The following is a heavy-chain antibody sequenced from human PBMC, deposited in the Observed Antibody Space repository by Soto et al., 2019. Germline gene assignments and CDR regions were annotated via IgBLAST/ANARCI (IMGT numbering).Heavy chain of an antibody. CDR2: IYYSGKT. D-gene: IGHD3-16*01. CDR1: GGSTSSDNY. Sequence: SETLSLTCTVSGGSTSSDNYWSWIRHPRGKGLEWIGHIYYSGKTDYNPSLKSRHAISIDTSKNQFSLKLSSVTAADTAVYFCSREGGESSDGLYYFDSWGQGSLVTVSS. V-gene: IGHV4-30-4*01. J-gene: IGHJ4*02. CDR3: SREGGESSDGLYYFDS.